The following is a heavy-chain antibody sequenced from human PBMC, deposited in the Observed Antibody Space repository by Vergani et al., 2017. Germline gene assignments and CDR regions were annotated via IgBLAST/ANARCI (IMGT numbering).Heavy chain of an antibody. J-gene: IGHJ4*02. CDR3: ATAGGSYGYYFDY. V-gene: IGHV1-69*04. D-gene: IGHD1-26*01. CDR1: GGTFSSYA. CDR2: IIPILGIA. Sequence: QVQLVQSGAEVKKPGSSVKVSCKASGGTFSSYAISWVRQAPGQGLEWMGRIIPILGIANYAQKFQGRVTITADKSTSTAYMELSSLRSEDTAVYYCATAGGSYGYYFDYWGQGTLVTVSS.